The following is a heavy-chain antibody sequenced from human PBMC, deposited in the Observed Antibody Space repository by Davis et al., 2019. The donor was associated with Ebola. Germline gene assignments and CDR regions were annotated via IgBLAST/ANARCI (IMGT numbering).Heavy chain of an antibody. V-gene: IGHV4-39*01. CDR3: VRHPVGLSDAFDI. J-gene: IGHJ3*02. D-gene: IGHD1-26*01. CDR2: IYYSGTT. Sequence: SETLSLTCAVYGGSFSGYYWGWIRQPPGKGLEWMGSIYYSGTTYDNPSLKNRVTVSVDRSKNQFSLRLTSVTAADTAVYYCVRHPVGLSDAFDIWGQGRLVAVSS. CDR1: GGSFSGYY.